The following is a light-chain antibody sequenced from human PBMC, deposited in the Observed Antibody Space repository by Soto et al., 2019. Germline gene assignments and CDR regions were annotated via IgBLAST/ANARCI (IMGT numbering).Light chain of an antibody. CDR3: QHYNDWPPAFT. J-gene: IGKJ3*01. CDR2: GAS. CDR1: QSLSRN. Sequence: ILMTQPPATLSVSPGERATLSCRASQSLSRNLAWYQQKPGQAPRLLIYGASTRASGIPARFSGSGSGTEFTLTISSLQSEDFALYYCQHYNDWPPAFTFGPGTKVDL. V-gene: IGKV3-15*01.